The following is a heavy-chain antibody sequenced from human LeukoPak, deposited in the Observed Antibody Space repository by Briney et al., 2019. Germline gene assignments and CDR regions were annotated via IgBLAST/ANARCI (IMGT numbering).Heavy chain of an antibody. V-gene: IGHV4-59*01. CDR2: IYYSGST. D-gene: IGHD3-16*01. J-gene: IGHJ6*03. CDR1: GGSISSYY. Sequence: SETLSLTCTVSGGSISSYYWSWIRQPPGKGLEWIGYIYYSGSTNYNPSLKSRVTISVDTSKNQFSLKLSSVTAADTAVYYCARGLPRYYYYMDVWGKGTTVTVSS. CDR3: ARGLPRYYYYMDV.